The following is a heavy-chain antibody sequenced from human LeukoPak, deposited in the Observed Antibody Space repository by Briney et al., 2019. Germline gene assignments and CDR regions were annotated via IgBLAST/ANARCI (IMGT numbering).Heavy chain of an antibody. V-gene: IGHV4-59*12. Sequence: PSETLSLTCTVSGGSISSYYWSWIRRPPGKGLEWIGYIYYSGSTNYNPSLKSRVTISVDTSKNQFSLKLSSVTAADTAVYYCARDRFMVGATSRWFDPWGQGTLVTVSS. CDR2: IYYSGST. CDR3: ARDRFMVGATSRWFDP. CDR1: GGSISSYY. D-gene: IGHD1-26*01. J-gene: IGHJ5*02.